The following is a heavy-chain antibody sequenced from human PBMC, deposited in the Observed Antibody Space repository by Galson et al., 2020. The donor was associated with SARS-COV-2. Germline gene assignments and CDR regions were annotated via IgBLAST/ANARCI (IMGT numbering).Heavy chain of an antibody. CDR2: IYDSANT. J-gene: IGHJ4*02. D-gene: IGHD1-26*01. V-gene: IGHV4-30-2*01. Sequence: SQTLSLTCAVSGGSVSSGAFSWSWFRQPPGKRLEWIGYIYDSANTYYNPSLKSRVSISVDRSKNQFSLNLSSVTAADTAVYYCARGQQTELLTPFDFWGQGTLVTVSS. CDR3: ARGQQTELLTPFDF. CDR1: GGSVSSGAFS.